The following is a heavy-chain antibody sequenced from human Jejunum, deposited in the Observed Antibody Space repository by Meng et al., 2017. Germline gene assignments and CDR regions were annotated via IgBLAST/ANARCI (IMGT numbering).Heavy chain of an antibody. D-gene: IGHD6-25*01. V-gene: IGHV3-74*01. J-gene: IGHJ3*01. CDR1: GFNFGPFW. CDR2: INSDGRTT. Sequence: ESLKISCAASGFNFGPFWMHWVRQAPGQGLVWVSHINSDGRTTLYADSVKGRFTISRDNAKNTLYLQMNSLRAEDTAVYYCARDRGYPDSFDVWGQGTMVTVSS. CDR3: ARDRGYPDSFDV.